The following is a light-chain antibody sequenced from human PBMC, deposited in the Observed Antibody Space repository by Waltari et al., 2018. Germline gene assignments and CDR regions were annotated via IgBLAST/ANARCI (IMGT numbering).Light chain of an antibody. V-gene: IGLV1-40*01. CDR2: ANT. CDR1: SSNIGDYYD. Sequence: QSVLTQPPSVSGAPGQRVTISCPGSSSNIGDYYDGQWYQQLPGTAPKLLIYANTNRPSGVPDRFSGSKSGTSASLAITGLQTEDEADYYCQSYDSSLSGWVFGGGTKLTVL. J-gene: IGLJ3*02. CDR3: QSYDSSLSGWV.